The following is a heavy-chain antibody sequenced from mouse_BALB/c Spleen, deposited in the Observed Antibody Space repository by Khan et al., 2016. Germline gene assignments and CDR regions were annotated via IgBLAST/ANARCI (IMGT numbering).Heavy chain of an antibody. V-gene: IGHV3-8*02. CDR1: GDSITSGY. CDR3: ARGVDGSSYYYAMDY. Sequence: EVQLQESGPSLVKPSQTLSLTCSVTGDSITSGYWNWIRKFPGNKLEYMGYISYSGSTYYNPSLKSRISITRDTSKNQYYLQLNSVTTEDTATYYCARGVDGSSYYYAMDYWGQGTSVTVSS. J-gene: IGHJ4*01. D-gene: IGHD1-1*01. CDR2: ISYSGST.